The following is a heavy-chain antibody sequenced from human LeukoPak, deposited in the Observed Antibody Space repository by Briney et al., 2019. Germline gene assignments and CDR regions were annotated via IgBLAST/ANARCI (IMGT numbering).Heavy chain of an antibody. D-gene: IGHD5-24*01. V-gene: IGHV3-15*01. CDR2: IKSKTDGGTI. CDR3: RRDGFSSMH. J-gene: IGHJ4*02. CDR1: GFTFSNAW. Sequence: GGSLRLSCAASGFTFSNAWMSWVRQAPGKGREGVGRIKSKTDGGTIDYAAPVKGRFTISRDDSKNTMYLQINSLKTEDTAVYYCRRDGFSSMHWGQGTLVTVSS.